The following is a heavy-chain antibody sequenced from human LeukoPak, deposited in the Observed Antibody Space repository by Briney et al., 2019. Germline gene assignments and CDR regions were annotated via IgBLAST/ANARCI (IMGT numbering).Heavy chain of an antibody. CDR1: GGTFSSYA. CDR3: ARLGGHQADY. J-gene: IGHJ4*02. Sequence: SVKVSCKASGGTFSSYAISWVRQAPGQGLEWMGRIIPILGIANYAQKFQGRVTITADKSTSTAYMELSSLGSEDTAVYYCARLGGHQADYWGQGTLVTVSS. CDR2: IIPILGIA. D-gene: IGHD2-15*01. V-gene: IGHV1-69*04.